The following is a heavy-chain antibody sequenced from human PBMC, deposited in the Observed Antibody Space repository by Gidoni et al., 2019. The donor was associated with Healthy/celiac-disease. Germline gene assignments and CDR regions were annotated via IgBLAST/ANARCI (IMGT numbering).Heavy chain of an antibody. Sequence: EVQLVESGGGLVQPGRSLRLSCEASGFTFDDYAMHGVRQAPGKGLEWVSGISWNSGSIGYADSVKGRFTISRDNAKNSLYLQMNSLRAEDTAFYYCAKDNSAAGSYGMDVWGQGTTVTVSS. V-gene: IGHV3-9*01. J-gene: IGHJ6*02. CDR2: ISWNSGSI. CDR1: GFTFDDYA. CDR3: AKDNSAAGSYGMDV. D-gene: IGHD6-13*01.